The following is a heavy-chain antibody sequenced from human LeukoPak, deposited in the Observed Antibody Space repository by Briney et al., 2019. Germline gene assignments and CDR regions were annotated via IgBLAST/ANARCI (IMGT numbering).Heavy chain of an antibody. V-gene: IGHV3-7*03. CDR2: IKTDGSQI. CDR1: GFTFSSYW. J-gene: IGHJ3*02. CDR3: ARGLFLSGYLDAFDI. Sequence: GGSLRLSCVASGFTFSSYWMTWVRQAPGKGLEWVANIKTDGSQIYHVDSVKGRCTISRDNSKNTLYLQMNSLRVEDTAVYYCARGLFLSGYLDAFDIWGQGTVVTVSS. D-gene: IGHD3-22*01.